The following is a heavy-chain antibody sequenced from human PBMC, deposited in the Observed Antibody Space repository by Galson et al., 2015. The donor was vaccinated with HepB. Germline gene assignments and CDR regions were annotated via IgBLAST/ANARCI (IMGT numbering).Heavy chain of an antibody. CDR1: GYTFSNYV. D-gene: IGHD2-21*02. V-gene: IGHV1-18*01. Sequence: SVKVSCKASGYTFSNYVLNWVRQAPGQGLEWMGWFTIYKGYTTYAQKFQGRVTMTRYTSTGTGYMVLRSLRSDDSAVYYCASDYRVTTKNWFDPWGQGTLVTVSS. CDR3: ASDYRVTTKNWFDP. CDR2: FTIYKGYT. J-gene: IGHJ5*02.